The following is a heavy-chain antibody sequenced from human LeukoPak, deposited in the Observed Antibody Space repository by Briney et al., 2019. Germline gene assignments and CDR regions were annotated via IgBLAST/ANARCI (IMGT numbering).Heavy chain of an antibody. J-gene: IGHJ4*02. V-gene: IGHV3-73*01. D-gene: IGHD3-10*01. CDR2: IRSKANSYAT. CDR1: GFTFSGSA. CDR3: AKMGRSGSYSYYFDY. Sequence: GGSLRLSCAASGFTFSGSAMHWVRQASGKGLEWVGRIRSKANSYATAYAASVKGRFTISRDNSKNTLYLQMNSLRAEDTAVYYCAKMGRSGSYSYYFDYWGQGTLVTVSS.